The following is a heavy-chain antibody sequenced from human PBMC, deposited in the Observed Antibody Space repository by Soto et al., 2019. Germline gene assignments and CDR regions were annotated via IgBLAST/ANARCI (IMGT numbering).Heavy chain of an antibody. J-gene: IGHJ4*02. CDR1: GFTFSYYS. V-gene: IGHV3-21*01. CDR2: ISSSSGYI. CDR3: ARHPDTAMVYYFDY. Sequence: KPGGSLRLSCAASGFTFSYYSLNWVRQAPGKGLEWVSSISSSSGYIYYADSVKGRFTISRDNAKNTLYLQMNSLRAEDTAVYYCARHPDTAMVYYFDYWGLGTLVTVSS. D-gene: IGHD5-18*01.